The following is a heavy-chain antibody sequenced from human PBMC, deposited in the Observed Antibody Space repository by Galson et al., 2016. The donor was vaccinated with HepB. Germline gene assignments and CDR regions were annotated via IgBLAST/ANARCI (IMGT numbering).Heavy chain of an antibody. CDR2: DSMDGRRK. CDR3: AKRHEYCPAVGCSVDY. J-gene: IGHJ4*02. Sequence: SLRLSCAASGFIFNSHAMNWVRQAPGKGLEWVAADSMDGRRKFYADSVKGRFTIPRDNSNNMLFLQMSSLRADDTAVYYCAKRHEYCPAVGCSVDYWGQGTLVSVSS. V-gene: IGHV3-30*18. CDR1: GFIFNSHA. D-gene: IGHD2/OR15-2a*01.